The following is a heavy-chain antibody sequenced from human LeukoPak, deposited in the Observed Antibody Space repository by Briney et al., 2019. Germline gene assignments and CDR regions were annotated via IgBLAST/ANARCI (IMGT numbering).Heavy chain of an antibody. CDR1: GYSISSGRY. Sequence: RTSGTLSLTCAVSGYSISSGRYWGWIRQPPGKGLEWIGSIYHSGSTYYNSSLKSRVTISVDTSKNQFSLNLRSVTAADTAVYYCARSLSTAGIGYWGQGTLVTVSS. D-gene: IGHD2-2*01. V-gene: IGHV4-38-2*01. CDR3: ARSLSTAGIGY. J-gene: IGHJ4*02. CDR2: IYHSGST.